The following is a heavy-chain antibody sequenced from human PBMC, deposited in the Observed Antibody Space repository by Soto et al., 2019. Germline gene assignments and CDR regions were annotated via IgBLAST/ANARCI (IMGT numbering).Heavy chain of an antibody. J-gene: IGHJ4*02. CDR3: ARDSYTRY. CDR1: GFIVSTSY. D-gene: IGHD4-4*01. Sequence: EVQLVESGGGLVQPGGSLRLSCAASGFIVSTSYMSWVSQAPGKGLEWVSIIYNDGSTYYADSVKGRFTVSRDDSKNTLYLEILSLRAEDTAVYYCARDSYTRYWGQGTLVTVSS. CDR2: IYNDGST. V-gene: IGHV3-66*01.